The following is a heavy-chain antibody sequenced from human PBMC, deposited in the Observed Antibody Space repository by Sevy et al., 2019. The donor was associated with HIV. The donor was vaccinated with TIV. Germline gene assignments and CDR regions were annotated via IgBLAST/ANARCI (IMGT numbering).Heavy chain of an antibody. V-gene: IGHV3-15*01. Sequence: GGSLRLSCAASGFSFCNAWMSWVRQAPGKGLEWVGRIKSKTEGAKRDFAAPVKGRLLISRDDSRNTVYLQMNSLKTEDTAVYYCTAGVGATDSDYWGQGTLVTVSS. D-gene: IGHD1-26*01. CDR3: TAGVGATDSDY. CDR2: IKSKTEGAKR. CDR1: GFSFCNAW. J-gene: IGHJ4*02.